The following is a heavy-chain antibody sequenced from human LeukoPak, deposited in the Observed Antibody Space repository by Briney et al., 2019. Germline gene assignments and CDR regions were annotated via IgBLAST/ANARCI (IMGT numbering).Heavy chain of an antibody. D-gene: IGHD3-3*01. CDR2: IYYSGST. CDR3: ATSPSFGVVSY. V-gene: IGHV4-59*01. CDR1: GGSISSNY. J-gene: IGHJ4*02. Sequence: PSETLSLTCTVSGGSISSNYWNWIRQPPGKPLGWIGNIYYSGSTYYNPSLESRAPISVDRSKNQFPLRLISATAADTAMYYCATSPSFGVVSYWGQGTLVTVSS.